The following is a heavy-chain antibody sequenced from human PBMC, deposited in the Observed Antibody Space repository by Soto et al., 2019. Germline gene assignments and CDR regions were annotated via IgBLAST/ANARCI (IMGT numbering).Heavy chain of an antibody. CDR1: GGTFSSYA. J-gene: IGHJ5*02. Sequence: QVQLVQSGAEVKKPGSSVKVSCKASGGTFSSYAISWVRQAPGQGLEWMGGIIPIFGTANYAQKFQGRVTITADESASTAYMELSSLRSEDTAVYYCASVVYYYGSGSYLLNWFDPWGQGTLVTVSS. CDR2: IIPIFGTA. D-gene: IGHD3-10*01. V-gene: IGHV1-69*01. CDR3: ASVVYYYGSGSYLLNWFDP.